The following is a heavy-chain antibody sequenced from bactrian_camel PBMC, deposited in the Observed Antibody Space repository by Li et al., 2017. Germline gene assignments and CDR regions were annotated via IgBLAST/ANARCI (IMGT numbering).Heavy chain of an antibody. D-gene: IGHD2*01. CDR2: IYGGDNTT. Sequence: VQLMESGGGSVQTGGSLRLSCEASTSRYSRNCMAWFRQAPGNEREAVAAIYGGDNTTFYADSVKGRFTISQDNAKNTVYLQMNSLKPEDTAMYYCAARSGGRRTSAGLDKSQYEYWGPGTQVTVS. V-gene: IGHV3S53*01. J-gene: IGHJ4*01. CDR3: AARSGGRRTSAGLDKSQYEY. CDR1: TSRYSRNC.